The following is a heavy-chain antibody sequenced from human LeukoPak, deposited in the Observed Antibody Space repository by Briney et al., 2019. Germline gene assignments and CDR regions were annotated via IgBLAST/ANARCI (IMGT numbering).Heavy chain of an antibody. CDR2: IYPGDSDT. D-gene: IGHD6-13*01. J-gene: IGHJ6*02. Sequence: GESLKISCKGSGYSFSSYWIGWVRQMPGKGLGWMGIIYPGDSDTRYSPSFQGQVTISADKSISTAYLQWSSLKASDTAMYYCARHSSSSWYDYYYYGMDVWGQGTTVTVSS. CDR1: GYSFSSYW. CDR3: ARHSSSSWYDYYYYGMDV. V-gene: IGHV5-51*01.